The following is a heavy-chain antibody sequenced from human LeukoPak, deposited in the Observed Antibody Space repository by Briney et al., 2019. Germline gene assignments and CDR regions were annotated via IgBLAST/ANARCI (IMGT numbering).Heavy chain of an antibody. D-gene: IGHD1-26*01. CDR1: GVSITTSGYY. Sequence: SETLSLTCTVSGVSITTSGYYWDCIRQPPGRGLECIATIYYSGSTYYNPSLKSRLTISVDTSKSHFSLKLTSVTAADSAVYYCASTEAGGVGAPVPFDYWGQGTLVAVSS. CDR2: IYYSGST. V-gene: IGHV4-39*07. J-gene: IGHJ4*02. CDR3: ASTEAGGVGAPVPFDY.